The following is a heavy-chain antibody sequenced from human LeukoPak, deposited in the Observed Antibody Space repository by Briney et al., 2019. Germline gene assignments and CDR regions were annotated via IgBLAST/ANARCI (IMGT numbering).Heavy chain of an antibody. D-gene: IGHD3-10*01. J-gene: IGHJ4*02. CDR2: IYPGDSDT. V-gene: IGHV5-51*03. CDR1: GYSFTSYW. CDR3: ARGYYYGSGSYYSSLDY. Sequence: GESLKISCKGSGYSFTSYWIGWVRQMPGKGLEWMGIIYPGDSDTRYSPSFQGQVTISADTSISTAYLQWSSLKASDTAMYYCARGYYYGSGSYYSSLDYWGQGTLVTVSS.